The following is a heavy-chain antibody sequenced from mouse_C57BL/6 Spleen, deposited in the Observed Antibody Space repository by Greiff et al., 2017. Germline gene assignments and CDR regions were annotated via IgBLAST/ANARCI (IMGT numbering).Heavy chain of an antibody. J-gene: IGHJ1*03. CDR2: INYDGSST. CDR3: AREDYYGSSYWYFDV. Sequence: VMLVESEGGLVQPGSSMKLSCTASGFTFSDYYMAWVRQVPEKGLEWVANINYDGSSTSYLDSLKSRFIISRDNAKNILYLQMSSLKSEDTATDYCAREDYYGSSYWYFDVWGTGTTVTVSS. CDR1: GFTFSDYY. V-gene: IGHV5-16*01. D-gene: IGHD1-1*01.